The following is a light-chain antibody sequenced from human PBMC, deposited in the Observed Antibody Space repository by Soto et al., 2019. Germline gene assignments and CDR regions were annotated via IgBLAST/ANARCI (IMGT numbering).Light chain of an antibody. CDR3: MQALQPPLT. Sequence: EIVLTQSPLSLPVTPGEPASISCRSSQSLLHSNGYNYVDWYLQRPGQSPKLLIYLVSNRASGVPDRFSGSGSGTDFTLKISRVEAEDVGLYYCMQALQPPLTFGQGTRQEIK. CDR1: QSLLHSNGYNY. V-gene: IGKV2-28*01. CDR2: LVS. J-gene: IGKJ5*01.